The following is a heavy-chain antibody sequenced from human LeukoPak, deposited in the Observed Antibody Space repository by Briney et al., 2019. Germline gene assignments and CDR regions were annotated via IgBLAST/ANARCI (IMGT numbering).Heavy chain of an antibody. CDR3: ATAQNRDYYDSSGSNYYFDY. V-gene: IGHV1-24*01. CDR2: FDPEDGET. D-gene: IGHD3-22*01. Sequence: ASVKLSCKVSGYTLTELSMHWVRQAPGKGLEWMGGFDPEDGETIYAQKFQGRVTMTEDTSTDTAYMELSSLRSEDTAVYYCATAQNRDYYDSSGSNYYFDYWGQGTLVTVSS. CDR1: GYTLTELS. J-gene: IGHJ4*02.